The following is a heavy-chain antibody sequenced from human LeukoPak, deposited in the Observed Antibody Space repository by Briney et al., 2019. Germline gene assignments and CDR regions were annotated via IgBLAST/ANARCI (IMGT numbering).Heavy chain of an antibody. Sequence: GGSLRLSCAASGFTFDTFRMGWVRQAPGKGLEWVANIHKDGSEEYYVGSVTGRFTISRDNVKKSLYLQMNSLRADDTGVYYCAREGSAWADFWGQGTLVSVSS. D-gene: IGHD3-10*01. CDR2: IHKDGSEE. V-gene: IGHV3-7*01. CDR1: GFTFDTFR. J-gene: IGHJ4*02. CDR3: AREGSAWADF.